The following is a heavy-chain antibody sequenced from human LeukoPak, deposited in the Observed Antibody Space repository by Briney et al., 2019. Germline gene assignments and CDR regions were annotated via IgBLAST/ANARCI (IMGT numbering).Heavy chain of an antibody. CDR1: GYTFTGYY. CDR3: ARLGYSGSYSDAFDI. CDR2: INPNSGGT. J-gene: IGHJ3*02. V-gene: IGHV1-2*02. Sequence: ASVKVSCKASGYTFTGYYMHWVRQAPGQGLEWMGWINPNSGGTNYAQKFQGRVTMTRDTSISTAYMELSRLRSDDTAVYYCARLGYSGSYSDAFDIWGQGTMVTVSS. D-gene: IGHD1-26*01.